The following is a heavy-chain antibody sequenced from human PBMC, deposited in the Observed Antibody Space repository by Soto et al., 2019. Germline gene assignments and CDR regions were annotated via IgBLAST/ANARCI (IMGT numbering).Heavy chain of an antibody. V-gene: IGHV4-59*01. CDR2: IYYTGSS. Sequence: ETLSLTCTVSGGSISSYYWSWIRQPPGMGLEWIAYIYYTGSSNYNPSLKRRVTLSADTSKNQFSLKLISVTVADTAMYYCARVDSSGSYFDYWGQGTLVTVSS. CDR3: ARVDSSGSYFDY. D-gene: IGHD3-22*01. CDR1: GGSISSYY. J-gene: IGHJ4*02.